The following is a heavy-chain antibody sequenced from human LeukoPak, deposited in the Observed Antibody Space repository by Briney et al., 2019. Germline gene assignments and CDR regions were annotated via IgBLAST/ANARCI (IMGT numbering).Heavy chain of an antibody. D-gene: IGHD6-13*01. CDR1: GYSISSGYY. CDR2: IYHSGST. J-gene: IGHJ6*02. V-gene: IGHV4-38-2*02. CDR3: AESIAAAPYYYYGMDV. Sequence: SETLSLTCTVSGYSISSGYYWGWIRQPPGKGLEWIGSIYHSGSTYYNPSLKSRVTISVDTSKNQFSLRLTSVTAADTAVYYCAESIAAAPYYYYGMDVWGQGTTVTVSS.